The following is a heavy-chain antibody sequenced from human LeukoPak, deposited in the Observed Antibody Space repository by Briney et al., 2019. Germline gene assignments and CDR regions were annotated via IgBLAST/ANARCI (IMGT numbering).Heavy chain of an antibody. D-gene: IGHD3-22*01. V-gene: IGHV4-38-2*02. J-gene: IGHJ4*02. CDR2: IYHSGRT. CDR3: ARDLGMIGHY. Sequence: SETLSLTCGVSGYSISSGYYWGWIRQPPGKGLEWIGSIYHSGRTYYNPSLKSRVTISVDTSKNQFSLKLSSVTAADTAVYYCARDLGMIGHYWGQGTLVTVSS. CDR1: GYSISSGYY.